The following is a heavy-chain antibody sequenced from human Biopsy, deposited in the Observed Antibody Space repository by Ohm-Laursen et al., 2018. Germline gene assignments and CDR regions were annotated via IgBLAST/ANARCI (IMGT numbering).Heavy chain of an antibody. Sequence: GASVKVSCKVSGVAFLGYYLHWVRQAPGQGLEWMGSIYPNSGDTDFAQKFQGRVSMTRDTSVSTAYLELSSLRSDDTAIYYCARDLLEWSLPSWGQGTLVTVSS. V-gene: IGHV1-2*02. J-gene: IGHJ4*02. CDR3: ARDLLEWSLPS. CDR1: GVAFLGYY. CDR2: IYPNSGDT. D-gene: IGHD3-3*01.